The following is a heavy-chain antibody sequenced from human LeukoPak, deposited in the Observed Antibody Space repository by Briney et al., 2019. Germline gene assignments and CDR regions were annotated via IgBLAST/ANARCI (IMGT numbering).Heavy chain of an antibody. CDR3: ARRAARTVMGYGDFNWFDP. Sequence: SETLSLTCTVSGGSISSYYWSWIRQPPGKGLEWIGYIYYSGSTNYNPSLKSRVTISVDTSKHQFSLKLNSVTAADTAVYYCARRAARTVMGYGDFNWFDPWGQGTLVTVSS. D-gene: IGHD4-17*01. CDR1: GGSISSYY. J-gene: IGHJ5*02. V-gene: IGHV4-59*01. CDR2: IYYSGST.